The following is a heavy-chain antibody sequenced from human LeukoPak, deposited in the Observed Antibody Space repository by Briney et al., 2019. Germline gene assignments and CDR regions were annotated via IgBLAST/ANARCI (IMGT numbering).Heavy chain of an antibody. D-gene: IGHD3-10*01. J-gene: IGHJ5*02. CDR3: AYIPRGLIREIIPP. V-gene: IGHV3-23*01. CDR2: ISGSGDTT. CDR1: GLTLSTYA. Sequence: GGSLRLSCAASGLTLSTYAMSWVRQAPGKGLEWVSTISGSGDTTYYTNSVKGRFIFSRDNSKNSLYLQMNSLRVEDAAIYYCAYIPRGLIREIIPPWGQGTLVTVSS.